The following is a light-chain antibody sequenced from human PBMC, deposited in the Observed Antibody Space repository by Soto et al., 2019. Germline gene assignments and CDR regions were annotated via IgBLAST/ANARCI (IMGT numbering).Light chain of an antibody. CDR3: QKYGGSPLVT. Sequence: EVVLTQSPGTLSLSPGERATLSCRASQSTDSSSLAWYQQTPGQTPRLLIYGASTRATGVSDRFSDSGSGTDFTLSISRLEPEDFGVYYCQKYGGSPLVTFGHGTKVEVK. V-gene: IGKV3-20*01. CDR2: GAS. J-gene: IGKJ3*01. CDR1: QSTDSSS.